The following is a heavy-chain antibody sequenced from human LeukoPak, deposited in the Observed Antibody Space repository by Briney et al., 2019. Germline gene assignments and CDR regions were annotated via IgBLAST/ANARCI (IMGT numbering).Heavy chain of an antibody. CDR3: ARLKSVDYYYMDV. J-gene: IGHJ6*03. V-gene: IGHV5-51*01. D-gene: IGHD4-23*01. CDR2: IYPGDSDT. CDR1: GYSFTSYW. Sequence: GESLKISCKGPGYSFTSYWIGWVRQMPGKGLEWMGIIYPGDSDTRYSPSFQGQVTISADKSISTAYLQWSSLKASDTAMYYCARLKSVDYYYMDVWGKGTTVTVSS.